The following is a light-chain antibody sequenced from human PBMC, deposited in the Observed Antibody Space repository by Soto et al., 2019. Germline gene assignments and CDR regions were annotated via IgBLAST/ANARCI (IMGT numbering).Light chain of an antibody. CDR2: DAS. CDR3: QQRYRWPPIT. J-gene: IGKJ5*01. Sequence: EIVLTQSPGTLSLSPGERATLSCRASQSVSSSYFAWYQHKPGQAPRLLIYDASNRATGVPARFSGSGSGTDFTLTISSLEPEDFAVYYCQQRYRWPPITFGQGTRLEIK. V-gene: IGKV3D-20*02. CDR1: QSVSSSY.